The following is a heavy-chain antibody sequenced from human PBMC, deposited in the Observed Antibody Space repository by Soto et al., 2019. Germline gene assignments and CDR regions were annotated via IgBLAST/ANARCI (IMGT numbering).Heavy chain of an antibody. CDR3: ARGPSSGAFDI. Sequence: QVQLVQSGAEVKNPGAAVKVSCKASGYTFTAYWLHWLRQAPGQGLEWMAWINPNTGDTGYAQKFQGQVTMTRDTSISTAYMELSRLRPEDTAIYYCARGPSSGAFDIWGQGTMVTVSS. D-gene: IGHD3-3*01. J-gene: IGHJ3*02. V-gene: IGHV1-2*02. CDR1: GYTFTAYW. CDR2: INPNTGDT.